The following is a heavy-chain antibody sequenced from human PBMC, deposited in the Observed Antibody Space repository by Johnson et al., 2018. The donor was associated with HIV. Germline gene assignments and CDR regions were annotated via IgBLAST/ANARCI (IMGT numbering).Heavy chain of an antibody. CDR3: AKGGVAAAKGAFDI. V-gene: IGHV3-43*01. CDR1: GFTFDDYT. J-gene: IGHJ3*02. CDR2: ISWDGGRT. Sequence: VQLVESGGVVVQPGGSLRLSCAASGFTFDDYTMHWVRQAPGKGLEWVSLISWDGGRTYYADSVKGRFTISRDNSKNSLYLQMNSLRTEDTALYYCAKGGVAAAKGAFDIWGQGTMVTVSS. D-gene: IGHD6-25*01.